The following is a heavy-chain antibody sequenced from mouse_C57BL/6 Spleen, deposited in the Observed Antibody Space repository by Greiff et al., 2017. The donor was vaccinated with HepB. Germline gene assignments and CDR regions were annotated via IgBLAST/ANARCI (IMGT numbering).Heavy chain of an antibody. CDR2: IDPSDSYT. V-gene: IGHV1-69*01. CDR3: ARGGSSYGYFDV. Sequence: VQLQQPGAELVMPGASVKLSCKASGYTFTSYWMHWVKQRPGQGLEWIGEIDPSDSYTNYNQKFKGKSTLTVDKSSSTAYMQRSSLTSEDSAVYYCARGGSSYGYFDVWGTGTTVTVSS. J-gene: IGHJ1*03. D-gene: IGHD1-1*01. CDR1: GYTFTSYW.